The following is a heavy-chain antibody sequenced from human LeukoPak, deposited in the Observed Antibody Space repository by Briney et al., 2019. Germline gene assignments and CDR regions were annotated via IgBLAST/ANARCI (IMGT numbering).Heavy chain of an antibody. V-gene: IGHV1-2*02. D-gene: IGHD2-2*01. Sequence: RASVKVSCKASGYTFTGYYMHWVRQAPGQGLEWMGWINPNSGGTNYAQKFQGRVTMTRDTSISTAYMELSRLRSDDTAVYYCARTPIVVVPAANLNRGFDPWGQGTLVTVSS. CDR3: ARTPIVVVPAANLNRGFDP. J-gene: IGHJ5*02. CDR2: INPNSGGT. CDR1: GYTFTGYY.